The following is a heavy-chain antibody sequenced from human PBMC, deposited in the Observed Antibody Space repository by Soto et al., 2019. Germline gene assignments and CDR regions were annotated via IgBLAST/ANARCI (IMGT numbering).Heavy chain of an antibody. D-gene: IGHD3-9*01. Sequence: ASVKVSCKASGYTFTGYYMHWVRQAPGQGLEWMGCFDPDNGDTIYAQKFQGRVTMTEDTSTNTAYMELSSLRSEDTAVYYCATVPNFAHWGQGTMVTVSS. CDR3: ATVPNFAH. J-gene: IGHJ3*01. V-gene: IGHV1-2*02. CDR1: GYTFTGYY. CDR2: FDPDNGDT.